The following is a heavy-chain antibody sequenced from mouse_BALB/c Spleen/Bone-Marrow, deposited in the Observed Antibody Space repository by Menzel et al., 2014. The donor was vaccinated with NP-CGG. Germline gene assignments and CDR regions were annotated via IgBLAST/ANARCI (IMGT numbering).Heavy chain of an antibody. J-gene: IGHJ1*01. Sequence: QVQLQQPGAELAKPGASVKMSCKASGYTFTSYWMRWVKQRPGQGLEWIGYINPSTGYTEYNQKFKGKATLTVDTSSSTAYMQLSSLTSEDSAVYYCTRGDYDWYFDVWGAGTTVTVSS. CDR2: INPSTGYT. CDR1: GYTFTSYW. CDR3: TRGDYDWYFDV. D-gene: IGHD2-4*01. V-gene: IGHV1-7*01.